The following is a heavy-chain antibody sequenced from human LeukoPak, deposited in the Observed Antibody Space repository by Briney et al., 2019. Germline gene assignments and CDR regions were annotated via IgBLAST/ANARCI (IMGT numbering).Heavy chain of an antibody. Sequence: ASVKVSCKASGYTFTCYGISWVRQAPGQGLEWMGWISAYNGNTNYAQKLQGRVTMTTDTSTSTAYMELRSLRSDDTAVYYCARTEENGVDFDYWGQGTLVTVSS. CDR3: ARTEENGVDFDY. D-gene: IGHD4-17*01. V-gene: IGHV1-18*01. J-gene: IGHJ4*02. CDR1: GYTFTCYG. CDR2: ISAYNGNT.